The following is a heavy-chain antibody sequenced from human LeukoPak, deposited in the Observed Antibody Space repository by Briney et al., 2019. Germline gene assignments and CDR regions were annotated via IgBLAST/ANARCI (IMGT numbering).Heavy chain of an antibody. CDR1: GGSISSSSYY. J-gene: IGHJ4*02. CDR2: IYYSGST. D-gene: IGHD3-22*01. V-gene: IGHV4-39*07. Sequence: SETLSLTCTVSGGSISSSSYYWGWIRQPPGKGLEWIGSIYYSGSTYYNPSLKSRVTISVDTSKNQFSLKLSSVTAADTAVYYCARVPNYYDSSGYRISRPNFDYWGQGTLVTVSS. CDR3: ARVPNYYDSSGYRISRPNFDY.